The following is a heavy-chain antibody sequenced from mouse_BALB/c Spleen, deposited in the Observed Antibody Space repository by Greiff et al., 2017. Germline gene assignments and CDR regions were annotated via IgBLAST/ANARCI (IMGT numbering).Heavy chain of an antibody. Sequence: EVKLVESGGGLVQPGGSLKLSCAASGFTFSSYTMSWVRQTPEKRLEWVAYISNGGGSTYYPDTVKGRFTISRDNAKNTLYLQMSSLKSEDTAMYYCARHGYSLYYFDYWGQGTTLTVSS. CDR1: GFTFSSYT. D-gene: IGHD2-14*01. V-gene: IGHV5-12-2*01. CDR2: ISNGGGST. CDR3: ARHGYSLYYFDY. J-gene: IGHJ2*01.